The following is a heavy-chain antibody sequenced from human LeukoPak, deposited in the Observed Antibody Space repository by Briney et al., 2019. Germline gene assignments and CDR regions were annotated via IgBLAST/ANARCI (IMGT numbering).Heavy chain of an antibody. CDR2: ISGSGGST. Sequence: PGGSLRLSCAASGFTFSSYAMNWVRQAPGKGLEWVSAISGSGGSTYYADSVKGRFTISRDNSKNTLYLQMNSLRAEDAAVYYCAKVRTAMVIEAFDIWGQGTMVTVSS. CDR3: AKVRTAMVIEAFDI. D-gene: IGHD5-18*01. V-gene: IGHV3-23*01. CDR1: GFTFSSYA. J-gene: IGHJ3*02.